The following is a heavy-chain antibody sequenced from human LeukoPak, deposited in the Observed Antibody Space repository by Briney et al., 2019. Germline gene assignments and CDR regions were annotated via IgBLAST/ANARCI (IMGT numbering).Heavy chain of an antibody. CDR3: ARDMGDTGDY. D-gene: IGHD3-16*01. Sequence: GGSLRLSCAASGFTFSSYAMSWVRQAPGKGLEWVSAISGSGGSTYYADSVKGRFTISRDNSKNTLYLQMNSLRAEDTAIYYCARDMGDTGDYWGQGTLVTVSS. CDR2: ISGSGGST. J-gene: IGHJ4*02. V-gene: IGHV3-23*01. CDR1: GFTFSSYA.